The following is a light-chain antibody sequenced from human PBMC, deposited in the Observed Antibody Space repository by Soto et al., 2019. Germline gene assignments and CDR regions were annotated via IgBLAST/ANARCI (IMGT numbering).Light chain of an antibody. CDR3: AAWDDSLIGPV. J-gene: IGLJ3*02. V-gene: IGLV1-44*01. Sequence: QSVLTQPPSASGTPGQRVTISCSGSSSNIGSYTVIWYQQLPGTAPKLLIYSNNQRPSGVPDRFSGSKSGTSASLAISGLQSEDEADYYCAAWDDSLIGPVFGGGTKLTVL. CDR1: SSNIGSYT. CDR2: SNN.